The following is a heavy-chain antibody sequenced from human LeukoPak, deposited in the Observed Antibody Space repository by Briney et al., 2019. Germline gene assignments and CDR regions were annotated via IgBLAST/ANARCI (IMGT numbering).Heavy chain of an antibody. D-gene: IGHD1-1*01. J-gene: IGHJ4*02. CDR1: GFTFTTYA. V-gene: IGHV3-23*01. CDR3: ARLSGTSGTTSRVLHY. CDR2: ISGSGDAT. Sequence: GGSLRLSCAASGFTFTTYAMTWVRRAPGKGLEWVSAISGSGDATYYADSVKGRFIISRDNSENTVYLQVSSLRAEDTAVYYCARLSGTSGTTSRVLHYWGQGALVTVSS.